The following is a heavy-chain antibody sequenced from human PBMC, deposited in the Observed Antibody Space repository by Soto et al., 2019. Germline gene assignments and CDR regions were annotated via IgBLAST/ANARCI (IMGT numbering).Heavy chain of an antibody. V-gene: IGHV4-34*01. CDR2: INHSGST. D-gene: IGHD2-21*02. CDR1: GGAFSGGY. J-gene: IGHJ6*02. Sequence: SETMSLTCAVDGGAFSGGYWSLNRQTPGKGLEWIGEINHSGSTNYNPSLKSRVTISVDTSKNQFSLKLSSVTAADTAVYYCARVDGCGGDCYYPYYYYGMGVWGQGTTVTVSS. CDR3: ARVDGCGGDCYYPYYYYGMGV.